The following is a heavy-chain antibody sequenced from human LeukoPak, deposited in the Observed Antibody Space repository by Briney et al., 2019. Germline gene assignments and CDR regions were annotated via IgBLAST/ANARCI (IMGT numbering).Heavy chain of an antibody. CDR3: ARNVGSGFDY. D-gene: IGHD2-15*01. Sequence: ASVKVSCKASGYTFTSYYIHWVRQAPGQGLEWMGFINPSGASTSYAQKFQGRVTMTRDMSTDTVYMELNSLRSEDTAVYYCARNVGSGFDYWGQGTLVTVSS. CDR2: INPSGAST. V-gene: IGHV1-46*01. CDR1: GYTFTSYY. J-gene: IGHJ4*02.